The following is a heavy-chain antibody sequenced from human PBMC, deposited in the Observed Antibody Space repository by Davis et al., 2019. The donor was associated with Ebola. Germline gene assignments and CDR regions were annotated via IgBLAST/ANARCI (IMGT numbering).Heavy chain of an antibody. CDR1: GGSFSGYY. Sequence: MPSETLSLTCAVYGGSFSGYYWSWIRQPPGKGLEWIGYIYYSGSTNYNPSLKSRVTISVDTSKNQFSLKLSSVTAADTAVYYCARVAVSGDFDYWGQGTLVTVSS. D-gene: IGHD2-15*01. J-gene: IGHJ4*02. CDR3: ARVAVSGDFDY. CDR2: IYYSGST. V-gene: IGHV4-59*01.